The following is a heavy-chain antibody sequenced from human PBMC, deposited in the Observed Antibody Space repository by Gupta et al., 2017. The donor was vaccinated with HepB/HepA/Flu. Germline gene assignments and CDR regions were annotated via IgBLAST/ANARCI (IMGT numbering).Heavy chain of an antibody. D-gene: IGHD4-17*01. CDR1: GFTFSSNN. CDR3: ARDNSQYGDYSFDY. V-gene: IGHV3-21*01. Sequence: EVQLVESGGGLVKPGGSLRLSCAVSGFTFSSNNMNWVRQAPGKGLEWVSSISSSSSYIYYADSVKGRFTISRDNAKKSLYLQMNSLRAEDTAVYYCARDNSQYGDYSFDYWGQGTLVTVSS. CDR2: ISSSSSYI. J-gene: IGHJ4*02.